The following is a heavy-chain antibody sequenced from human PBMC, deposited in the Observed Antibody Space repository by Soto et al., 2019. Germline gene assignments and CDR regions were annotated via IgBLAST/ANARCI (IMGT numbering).Heavy chain of an antibody. J-gene: IGHJ4*02. D-gene: IGHD1-26*01. CDR2: INHSGST. V-gene: IGHV4-34*01. CDR1: GGSFSGYY. CDR3: ARRYGGNFDY. Sequence: SETLSLTCAVYGGSFSGYYWSWIRQPPGKGLEWIGYINHSGSTNYNPSLKSRVTMSVDTSKNQFSLKLSSVTAADTAVYYCARRYGGNFDYWGQGTLVTVSS.